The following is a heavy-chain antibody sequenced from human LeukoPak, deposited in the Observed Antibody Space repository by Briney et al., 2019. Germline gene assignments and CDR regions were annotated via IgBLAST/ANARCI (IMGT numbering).Heavy chain of an antibody. Sequence: SETLSLTCTVSGGSISSSSYYWGWIRQPPGKGLEWSGRIYYSGSTYYNPALKSRVTISVDTSKNQFSLKLSSVTAADTAVYYCARDKSTIVASHDAFDIWGQGTMVTVSS. CDR3: ARDKSTIVASHDAFDI. J-gene: IGHJ3*02. CDR1: GGSISSSSYY. CDR2: IYYSGST. V-gene: IGHV4-39*07. D-gene: IGHD3-22*01.